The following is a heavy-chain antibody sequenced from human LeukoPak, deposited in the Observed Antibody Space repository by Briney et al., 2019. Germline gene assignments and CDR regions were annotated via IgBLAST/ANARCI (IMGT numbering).Heavy chain of an antibody. CDR3: ARPLMTVHLDV. Sequence: SETLSLTCAVYGGSFSVYFWSWIRQPPGKGLEWIGEINHSGSTNYTPSLKGRVTISVDTAKNQLSLQMNSLTAEDTAVYYCARPLMTVHLDVWGHGTLVTVSS. V-gene: IGHV4-34*01. CDR1: GGSFSVYF. D-gene: IGHD3-16*01. CDR2: INHSGST. J-gene: IGHJ4*03.